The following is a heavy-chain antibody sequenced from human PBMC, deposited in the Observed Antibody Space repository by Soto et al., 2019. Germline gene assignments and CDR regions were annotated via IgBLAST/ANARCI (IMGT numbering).Heavy chain of an antibody. Sequence: PSETLSLTCTVSCGSISSYYWSWIRQPPGKGLEWIGYIYYSGSTNYNPSLKSRVTISVDTSKNQFSLKLSSVTAADTAVYYCARLSITMVRGVIPYMDVWGKGTTVTVSS. V-gene: IGHV4-59*08. CDR3: ARLSITMVRGVIPYMDV. CDR1: CGSISSYY. D-gene: IGHD3-10*01. CDR2: IYYSGST. J-gene: IGHJ6*03.